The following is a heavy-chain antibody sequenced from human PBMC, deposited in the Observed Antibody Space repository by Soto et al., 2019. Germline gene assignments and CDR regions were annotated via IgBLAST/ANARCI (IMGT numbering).Heavy chain of an antibody. V-gene: IGHV3-15*07. D-gene: IGHD3-3*01. CDR2: IKSKTDGGTT. J-gene: IGHJ6*02. CDR3: TATYYDFWSGTYGMDV. Sequence: GGSLRLSCAASGFTFSNAWMNWVRQAPGKGLEWVGRIKSKTDGGTTDYAAPVKGRFTISRDDSKNTLYLQMNSLKTEDTAVYYCTATYYDFWSGTYGMDVWGQGTTVTVSS. CDR1: GFTFSNAW.